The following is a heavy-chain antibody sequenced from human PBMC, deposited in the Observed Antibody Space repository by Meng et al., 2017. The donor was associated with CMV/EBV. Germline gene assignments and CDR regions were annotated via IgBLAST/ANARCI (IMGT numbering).Heavy chain of an antibody. CDR3: ARGRSAGVVVPAAIRGYWYFDL. CDR2: MNPNSGNT. Sequence: YDINWARQATGQGLEWMGWMNPNSGNTGYAQKFQGRVTMTRNTSISTAYMELSSLRSEDTAVYYCARGRSAGVVVPAAIRGYWYFDLWGRGTLVTVSS. CDR1: YD. V-gene: IGHV1-8*01. D-gene: IGHD2-2*02. J-gene: IGHJ2*01.